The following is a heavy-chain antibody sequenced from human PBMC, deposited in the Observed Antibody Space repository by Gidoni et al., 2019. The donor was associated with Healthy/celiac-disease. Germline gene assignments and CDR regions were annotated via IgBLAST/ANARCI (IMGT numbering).Heavy chain of an antibody. Sequence: EVQLVETGGGLIQPGGARRPSVPASGLPAVGNYMSWVRQAPGKGLEWVSVIYSGGSTYYADSVKGRFTISRDNSKNTLYLQMNSLRAEDTAVYYCAREYKSYYDSSGPDTLWGQGTLVTVSS. CDR1: GLPAVGNY. D-gene: IGHD3-22*01. J-gene: IGHJ4*02. CDR3: AREYKSYYDSSGPDTL. V-gene: IGHV3-53*02. CDR2: IYSGGST.